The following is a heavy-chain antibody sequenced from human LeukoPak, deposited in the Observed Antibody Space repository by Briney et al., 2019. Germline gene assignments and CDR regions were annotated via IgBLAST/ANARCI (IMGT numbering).Heavy chain of an antibody. J-gene: IGHJ4*02. CDR1: GGSISSSSYY. Sequence: PSETLSLTCTVSGGSISSSSYYWGWIRQPPGKGLEWIGSIYYSGSTYYNPSLKSRVTISVDTSKNQFSLKLSSVTAADTAVYYCARGGYGSGSPIDYWGQGTLVTVSS. CDR3: ARGGYGSGSPIDY. V-gene: IGHV4-39*07. D-gene: IGHD3-10*01. CDR2: IYYSGST.